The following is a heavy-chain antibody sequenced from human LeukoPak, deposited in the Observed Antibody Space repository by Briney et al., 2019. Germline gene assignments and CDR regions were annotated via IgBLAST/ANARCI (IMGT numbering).Heavy chain of an antibody. D-gene: IGHD3-9*01. CDR2: ISPNSGGT. CDR1: GYTFTGYY. J-gene: IGHJ4*02. CDR3: ARRGEILTGYYHFDY. V-gene: IGHV1-2*04. Sequence: ASVRVSCKASGYTFTGYYMHWVRQAPGQGLEWMGWISPNSGGTNYAQKFQGWVTITRDTSISTAYMELSRLRSDDTAVYYCARRGEILTGYYHFDYWGQGTLVTVSS.